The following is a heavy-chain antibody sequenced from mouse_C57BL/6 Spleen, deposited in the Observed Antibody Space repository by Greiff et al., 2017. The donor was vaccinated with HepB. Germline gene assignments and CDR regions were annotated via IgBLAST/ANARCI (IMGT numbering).Heavy chain of an antibody. CDR1: GFSLTSYG. J-gene: IGHJ3*01. V-gene: IGHV2-4*01. CDR2: IWSGGSR. D-gene: IGHD2-12*01. CDR3: AKDNSYYAWFAY. Sequence: VKLVASGPGLVQPSQSLSITCTVSGFSLTSYGVHWVRQPPGKGLEWLGVIWSGGSRDYNAAFISRLSISNVNSKSQVFFKINSLQADDTAIYYCAKDNSYYAWFAYWGQGTLVTVSA.